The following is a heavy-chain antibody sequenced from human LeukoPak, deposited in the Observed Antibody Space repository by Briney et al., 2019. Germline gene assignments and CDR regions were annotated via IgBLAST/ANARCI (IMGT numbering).Heavy chain of an antibody. J-gene: IGHJ4*02. Sequence: ASVKVSCKASGATFSSYAISWVRQAPGQGLEWMGRIIPILGIANYAQKFQGRVTITADKSTSTAYMELSSLRSEDTAVYYCARDGYYYDRTLDYWGQGTLVTVSS. V-gene: IGHV1-69*04. CDR2: IIPILGIA. CDR1: GATFSSYA. D-gene: IGHD3-22*01. CDR3: ARDGYYYDRTLDY.